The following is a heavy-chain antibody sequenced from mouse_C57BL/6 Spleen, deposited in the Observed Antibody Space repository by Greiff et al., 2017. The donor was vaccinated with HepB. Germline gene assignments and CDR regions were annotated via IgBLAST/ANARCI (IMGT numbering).Heavy chain of an antibody. J-gene: IGHJ2*01. V-gene: IGHV1-69*01. CDR1: GYTFTSYW. Sequence: VKLQQPGAELVMPGASVKLSCKASGYTFTSYWMHWVKQRPGQGLEWIGEIDPSDSYTNYNQKFKGKSTLTVDKSSSTAYMQRSSLTSEDSAVYYCARPPYDYDESYWGQGTTLTVSS. CDR3: ARPPYDYDESY. D-gene: IGHD2-4*01. CDR2: IDPSDSYT.